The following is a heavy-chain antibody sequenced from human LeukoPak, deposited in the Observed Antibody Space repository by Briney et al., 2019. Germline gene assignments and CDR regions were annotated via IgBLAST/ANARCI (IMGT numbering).Heavy chain of an antibody. CDR3: AKGTEGYCSGTICYPFDY. Sequence: GGSLRLSCAASGFTFSSYAMNWVRQVPGEGLEWVSSITGSGSDTYFVDSVKGRFTISRDNSKNTLYLQLNSLRAEDTAVYYCAKGTEGYCSGTICYPFDYWGRGTLVTVSS. CDR2: ITGSGSDT. D-gene: IGHD2-15*01. V-gene: IGHV3-23*01. CDR1: GFTFSSYA. J-gene: IGHJ4*02.